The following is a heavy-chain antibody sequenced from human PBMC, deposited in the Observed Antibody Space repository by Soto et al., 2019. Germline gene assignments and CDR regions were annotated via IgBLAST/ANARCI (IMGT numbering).Heavy chain of an antibody. CDR2: ISIGGTT. D-gene: IGHD1-7*01. CDR3: AKNYFFDN. J-gene: IGHJ4*02. CDR1: GFTFGSYA. V-gene: IGHV3-23*05. Sequence: PGGSLRLSCAASGFTFGSYAMSWVRQAPGKGLEWVSSISIGGTTYYADSVKGRFTISRDNSRNTLYLQMNSLRAEDTAFYYCAKNYFFDNWGQGPLVTVSS.